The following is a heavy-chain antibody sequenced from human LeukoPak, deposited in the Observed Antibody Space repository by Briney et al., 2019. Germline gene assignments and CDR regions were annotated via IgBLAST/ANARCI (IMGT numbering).Heavy chain of an antibody. D-gene: IGHD5-12*01. CDR3: AGPIRGYSGYDSVDYYGMDV. CDR2: ISSSGSTI. J-gene: IGHJ6*02. Sequence: PGGSLRLSCAASGFTFSNYAMSWIRQAPGKGLEWVSYISSSGSTIYYADSVKGRFTISRDNAKNSLYLQMNSLRAEDTAVYYCAGPIRGYSGYDSVDYYGMDVWGQGTTVTVSS. V-gene: IGHV3-11*01. CDR1: GFTFSNYA.